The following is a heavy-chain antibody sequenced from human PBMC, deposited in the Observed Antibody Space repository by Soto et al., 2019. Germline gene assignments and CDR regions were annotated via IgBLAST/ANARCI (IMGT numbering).Heavy chain of an antibody. J-gene: IGHJ4*02. CDR3: AHPAPDY. V-gene: IGHV3-30-3*01. CDR1: GFTFSSYA. Sequence: SLSCAASGFTFSSYAMHWVRQAPGKGLEWVAVISYDGSNKYYADSVKGRFTISRDNSKNTLYLQMNSLRAEDTAVYYRAHPAPDYWGQGTLVTVSS. D-gene: IGHD2-2*01. CDR2: ISYDGSNK.